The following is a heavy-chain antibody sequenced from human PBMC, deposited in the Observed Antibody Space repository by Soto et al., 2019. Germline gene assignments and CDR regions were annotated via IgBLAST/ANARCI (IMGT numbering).Heavy chain of an antibody. CDR1: CGSFSGYY. V-gene: IGHV4-34*01. Sequence: SETPSLTCAVYCGSFSGYYWSWIRQPPGKGLEWIGEINHSGSTNYNPSLKSRVTISVDTSKNQFSLKLSSVTAADTAVYYCARGRSKSGFGEFNGFNWFDPWGQGTLVTVSS. D-gene: IGHD3-10*01. CDR2: INHSGST. J-gene: IGHJ5*02. CDR3: ARGRSKSGFGEFNGFNWFDP.